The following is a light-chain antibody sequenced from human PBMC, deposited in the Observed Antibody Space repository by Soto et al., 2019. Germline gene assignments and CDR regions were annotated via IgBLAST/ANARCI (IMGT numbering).Light chain of an antibody. CDR3: QQSYSTPRT. J-gene: IGKJ1*01. Sequence: DIKMTQSLSSLSASVGDRVTITCRASQSISSYLNWYQQKPGKAPKLLIYAASSLQSGVPSRFSGSGSGTDFTLTISSLQPEDFATYYCQQSYSTPRTFGQGTKVEIK. CDR2: AAS. V-gene: IGKV1-39*01. CDR1: QSISSY.